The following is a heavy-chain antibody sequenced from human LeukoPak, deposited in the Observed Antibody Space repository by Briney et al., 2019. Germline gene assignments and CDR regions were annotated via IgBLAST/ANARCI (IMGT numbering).Heavy chain of an antibody. Sequence: PGGSLRLSCAASGFTFSSYSMNWVRQAPGKGLEWVSYISSSSSTIYYADSVKGRFTISRDNAKNSLYLQMNSLRAEDTAVYYCAGDLGAAGTDWGQGTLVTVSS. J-gene: IGHJ4*02. V-gene: IGHV3-48*01. D-gene: IGHD6-13*01. CDR3: AGDLGAAGTD. CDR2: ISSSSSTI. CDR1: GFTFSSYS.